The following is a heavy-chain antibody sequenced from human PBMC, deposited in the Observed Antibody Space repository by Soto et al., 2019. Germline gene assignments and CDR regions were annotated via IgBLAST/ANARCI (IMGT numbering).Heavy chain of an antibody. Sequence: PSETLSLTCTVSGGSISSGNYYWSWIRQPPGKGLEWIGYIYYSGSTYYNPSLKSPVTISVDTSKNQFSLKLSSVTAADTAVYYCARHFSVDYIDYWGQGALVTVSS. CDR2: IYYSGST. CDR3: ARHFSVDYIDY. V-gene: IGHV4-30-4*01. CDR1: GGSISSGNYY. J-gene: IGHJ4*02.